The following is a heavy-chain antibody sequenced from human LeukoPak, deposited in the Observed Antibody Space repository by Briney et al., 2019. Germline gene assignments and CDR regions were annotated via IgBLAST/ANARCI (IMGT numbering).Heavy chain of an antibody. CDR1: GYTFTSYY. V-gene: IGHV1-46*01. J-gene: IGHJ6*02. CDR3: ASGIVVVPAAIGMDV. D-gene: IGHD2-2*01. CDR2: INPSGGST. Sequence: ASVKVSCKASGYTFTSYYMHWVRQAPGQGLEWMGIINPSGGSTSYAQEFQGRVTMTRDTSTSTVYMELSSLRSEDTAVYYCASGIVVVPAAIGMDVWGQGTTVTVSS.